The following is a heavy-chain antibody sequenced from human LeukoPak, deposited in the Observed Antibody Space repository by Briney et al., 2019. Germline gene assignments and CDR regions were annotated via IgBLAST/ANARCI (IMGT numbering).Heavy chain of an antibody. CDR2: ISAYNGNT. CDR3: ARDKPYNSGWYYLDY. CDR1: GYTFTSYG. V-gene: IGHV1-18*01. J-gene: IGHJ4*02. D-gene: IGHD6-19*01. Sequence: ASVKVSCKASGYTFTSYGISWVRQAPGQGLEWMGWISAYNGNTNYAQKLHGRVTMTTDTSTNTAYMELRSLRSDDTALYYCARDKPYNSGWYYLDYWGQGTLVTVSS.